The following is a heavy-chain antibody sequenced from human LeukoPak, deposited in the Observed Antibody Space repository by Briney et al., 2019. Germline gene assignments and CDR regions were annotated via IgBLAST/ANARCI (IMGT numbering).Heavy chain of an antibody. CDR3: ARDTTMDYFDY. J-gene: IGHJ4*02. CDR2: ISYSGST. D-gene: IGHD5-18*01. CDR1: GYSISSGYY. Sequence: SETLSLTCTVSGYSISSGYYWGWIRQPPGKGLEWIGSISYSGSTPYNPSLMSRVTVSADTSKNQFSLKLTSVTAADTAVYYCARDTTMDYFDYWGQGTLVTVSS. V-gene: IGHV4-38-2*02.